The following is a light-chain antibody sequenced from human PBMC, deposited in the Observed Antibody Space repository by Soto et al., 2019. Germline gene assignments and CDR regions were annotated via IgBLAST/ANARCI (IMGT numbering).Light chain of an antibody. CDR3: PKYSSVPV. CDR2: AAS. J-gene: IGKJ3*01. Sequence: DIQMTQSPTSLSASVGDRVTITCRASQGIRNYVAWYQQIPGKAPKLLIYAASTLQSGVPSRFSGSGSGTDFTLTIKGLQPEDVTTYSCPKYSSVPVFGPGTKVEIK. CDR1: QGIRNY. V-gene: IGKV1-27*01.